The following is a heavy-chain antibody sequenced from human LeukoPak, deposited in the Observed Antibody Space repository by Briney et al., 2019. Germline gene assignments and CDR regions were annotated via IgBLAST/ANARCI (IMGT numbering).Heavy chain of an antibody. Sequence: GSPLTLSCAPSGFSFSSYTMNWVRQPPGKGLEWVSTITGATYYADSVKGRFVISGDNSKRTLYLHMNDLRVEDNALYYCARKAVWTGIPYFVLWGRGVLVTVSS. CDR2: ITGAT. CDR3: ARKAVWTGIPYFVL. V-gene: IGHV3-23*01. CDR1: GFSFSSYT. D-gene: IGHD3/OR15-3a*01. J-gene: IGHJ4*02.